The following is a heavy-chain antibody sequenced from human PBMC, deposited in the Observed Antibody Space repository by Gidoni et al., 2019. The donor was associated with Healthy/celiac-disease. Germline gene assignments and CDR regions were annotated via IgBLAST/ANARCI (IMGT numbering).Heavy chain of an antibody. D-gene: IGHD6-19*01. CDR3: ARVSRLSLQQWLVPKTWYYFDY. Sequence: QVQLVQSGAEVKKPGASVKVSCKASGYTFTGYYMPWVRQAPGQGLEWMGRINPNSGGTNYAQKFQGRVTMTRDTSISTAYMELSRLRSDDTSVYYCARVSRLSLQQWLVPKTWYYFDYWGQGTLVTVSS. V-gene: IGHV1-2*06. CDR1: GYTFTGYY. J-gene: IGHJ4*02. CDR2: INPNSGGT.